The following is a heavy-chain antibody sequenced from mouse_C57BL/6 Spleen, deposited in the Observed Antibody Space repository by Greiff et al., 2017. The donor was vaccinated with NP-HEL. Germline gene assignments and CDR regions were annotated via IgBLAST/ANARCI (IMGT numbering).Heavy chain of an antibody. Sequence: EVKVEESEGGLVQPGSSMKLSCTASGFTFSDYYMAWVRQVPEKGLEWVANINYDGSSTYYLDSLKSRFLISRDNARNLLYLQMSSLKSEDTATDYCEREEDWDNGFDVWGTGTTVTVSS. D-gene: IGHD4-1*01. V-gene: IGHV5-16*01. CDR1: GFTFSDYY. CDR3: EREEDWDNGFDV. J-gene: IGHJ1*03. CDR2: INYDGSST.